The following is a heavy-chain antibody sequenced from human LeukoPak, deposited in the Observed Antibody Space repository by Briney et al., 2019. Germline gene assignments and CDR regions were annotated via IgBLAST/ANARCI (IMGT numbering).Heavy chain of an antibody. D-gene: IGHD6-19*01. V-gene: IGHV3-23*01. CDR2: ITVNGANT. CDR3: ARLDYFDY. Sequence: PAGSLRLSCAASAFALSSYAMNWVRQAPGKGLEWVSGITVNGANTYYADSVKGRFTISKDTSNNILYMQMSSLSAEDTAVYYCARLDYFDYWGQGTLVAVSS. J-gene: IGHJ4*02. CDR1: AFALSSYA.